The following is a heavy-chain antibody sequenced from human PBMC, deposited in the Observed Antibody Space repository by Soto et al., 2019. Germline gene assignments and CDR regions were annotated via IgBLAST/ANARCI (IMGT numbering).Heavy chain of an antibody. D-gene: IGHD5-18*01. CDR2: ISYDGSNK. V-gene: IGHV3-30*18. CDR3: AKEMVAMVTVTLWYFDL. CDR1: GFTFSSYG. Sequence: QVQLVESGGGVVQPGRSLRLSCAASGFTFSSYGMHWVRQAPGKGLEWVAVISYDGSNKYYADSVKGRFTISRDNSKNTLYLQMNSLRAEDTALYYCAKEMVAMVTVTLWYFDLWGRGTLVTVSS. J-gene: IGHJ2*01.